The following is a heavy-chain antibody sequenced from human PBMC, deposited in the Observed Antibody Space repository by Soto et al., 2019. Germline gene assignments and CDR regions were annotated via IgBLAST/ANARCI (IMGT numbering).Heavy chain of an antibody. CDR2: ITVNSGNT. J-gene: IGHJ4*02. D-gene: IGHD6-19*01. CDR3: GRGLGGGWYYFDY. CDR1: GYTFNTYG. Sequence: QVQLVQSGVEVKKPGASVKVSCKASGYTFNTYGIGWVRQAPGQGLEWMGWITVNSGNTNYPQNFQGRVTMTTDTSTSTAYMELSSLTFGDPAVYYCGRGLGGGWYYFDYWGQGTLVTVSS. V-gene: IGHV1-18*01.